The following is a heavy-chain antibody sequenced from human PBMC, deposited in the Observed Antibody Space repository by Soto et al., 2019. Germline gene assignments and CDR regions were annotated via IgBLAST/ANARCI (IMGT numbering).Heavy chain of an antibody. V-gene: IGHV3-23*01. CDR3: AKAYFVWSSEQPYYFDY. CDR1: GFTFSNYA. D-gene: IGHD3-16*01. Sequence: PGGSLRLSCAASGFTFSNYAMTWVRQGPGKGLEWVPGISGSGGRSYYADSVKGRFTISRDNSKSTLYLQMNSLRAEDTAVYYCAKAYFVWSSEQPYYFDYWGQGSLVTVSS. CDR2: ISGSGGRS. J-gene: IGHJ4*02.